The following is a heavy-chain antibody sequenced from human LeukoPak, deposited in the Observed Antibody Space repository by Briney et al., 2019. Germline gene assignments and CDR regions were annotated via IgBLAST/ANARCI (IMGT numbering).Heavy chain of an antibody. CDR2: INGYNGDT. J-gene: IGHJ4*02. CDR3: ARDYFHGHCAGLSCFLLDY. D-gene: IGHD2-8*02. CDR1: GYMFNRYG. V-gene: IGHV1-18*01. Sequence: ASVKVSCKASGYMFNRYGISWVRQGPGQGLEWMRWINGYNGDTKYAEKLQGRVTMTTDTSTSTAYMELGSLNSDDTAVYFCARDYFHGHCAGLSCFLLDYWGQGTLVTVPS.